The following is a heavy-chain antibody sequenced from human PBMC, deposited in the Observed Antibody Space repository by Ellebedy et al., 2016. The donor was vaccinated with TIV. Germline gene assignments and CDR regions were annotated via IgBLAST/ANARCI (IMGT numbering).Heavy chain of an antibody. V-gene: IGHV3-13*01. Sequence: GESLKISCAASRFTFSSYAMHWVRQGTGQGLEWVSAIGTAGDTYYPGSVKGRFTISRENAKNSLYLQMNSLRAEDTAVYYCARVRFGDTAVDYWGQGTLVTVSS. CDR2: IGTAGDT. J-gene: IGHJ4*03. CDR3: ARVRFGDTAVDY. CDR1: RFTFSSYA. D-gene: IGHD2-21*02.